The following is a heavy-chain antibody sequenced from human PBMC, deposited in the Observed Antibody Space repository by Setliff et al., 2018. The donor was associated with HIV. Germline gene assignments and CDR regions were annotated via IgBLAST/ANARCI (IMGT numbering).Heavy chain of an antibody. V-gene: IGHV3-23*01. CDR1: GFTFSSNW. J-gene: IGHJ6*03. CDR2: IGGVGFVST. Sequence: GGSLRLSCVASGFTFSSNWLTWVRQAPGKGLEWVATIGGVGFVSTYYADSVKGRFTISRDNSNNTLSLQMNSLRAEDTALYYCARHRFDFGYYYYYMDVWGKGTTVTVSS. CDR3: ARHRFDFGYYYYYMDV. D-gene: IGHD5-12*01.